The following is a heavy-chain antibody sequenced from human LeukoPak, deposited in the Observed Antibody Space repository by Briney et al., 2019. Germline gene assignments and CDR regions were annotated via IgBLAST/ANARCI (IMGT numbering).Heavy chain of an antibody. Sequence: GASVKVSCKASGGTFSNYAISWVRQAPGQGLEWMGRIIPILGIANYAQKFQGRVTITADKSTSTAYMKLSSLRSDDTAVYYCARLHYDYVWGSYRWGYFDYWGQGTLVTVSS. D-gene: IGHD3-16*02. J-gene: IGHJ4*02. CDR2: IIPILGIA. V-gene: IGHV1-69*04. CDR3: ARLHYDYVWGSYRWGYFDY. CDR1: GGTFSNYA.